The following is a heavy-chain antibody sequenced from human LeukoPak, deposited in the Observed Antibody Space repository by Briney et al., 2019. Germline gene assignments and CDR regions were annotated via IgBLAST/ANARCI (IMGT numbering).Heavy chain of an antibody. CDR1: GGSISSYY. Sequence: KTSETLSLTCTVSGGSISSYYWSWIRQPAGKGLEWIGRIYTSGSTNYNPSLKSRVTMSVDTSKNQFSLKLSSVTAADTAVYYCARDQTVVVEQQPYSRVDPWGQGTLVTVSS. V-gene: IGHV4-4*07. J-gene: IGHJ5*02. CDR2: IYTSGST. D-gene: IGHD6-13*01. CDR3: ARDQTVVVEQQPYSRVDP.